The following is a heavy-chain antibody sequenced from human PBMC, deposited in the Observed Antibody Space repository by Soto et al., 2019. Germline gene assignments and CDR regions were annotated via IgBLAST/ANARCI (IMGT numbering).Heavy chain of an antibody. V-gene: IGHV4-39*01. CDR3: ARLGSSGWYQGSYFDY. D-gene: IGHD6-19*01. Sequence: QLQLQESGPGLVKPSETLSLTCIVSGGSITRNNHYWGWIRQSPGKGLEWIGSILYSGSTNYNPSLKSRFTLSVETSKNQFFLKMSSVTAADTALYYCARLGSSGWYQGSYFDYWGQGTLVTVSS. CDR2: ILYSGST. J-gene: IGHJ4*02. CDR1: GGSITRNNHY.